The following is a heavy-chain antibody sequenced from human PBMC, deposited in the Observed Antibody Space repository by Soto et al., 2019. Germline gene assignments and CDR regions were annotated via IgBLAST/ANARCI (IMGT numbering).Heavy chain of an antibody. J-gene: IGHJ4*02. CDR1: GGTFSSYA. CDR3: ARARGGEMATIPFDD. CDR2: IITIFGTA. Sequence: QVQLVQSGAEVKKPGSSVKVSCKASGGTFSSYAISWVRQAPGQGLEWMGGIITIFGTANYAQKFQGRVTITADESTSTAYMELSSLRTEGTAVYYCARARGGEMATIPFDDWGQGTLVTVSS. D-gene: IGHD3-16*01. V-gene: IGHV1-69*12.